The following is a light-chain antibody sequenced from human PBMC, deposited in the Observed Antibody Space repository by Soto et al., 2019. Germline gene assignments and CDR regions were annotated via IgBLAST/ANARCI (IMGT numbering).Light chain of an antibody. Sequence: NFMLTQPHSVSESPGKTVTISCTRSSGSIASNYVQWYQQRPGSAPTTVLYEDNQRPSGVPDRFSGSIDSSSTSASLTISGLKTEDEADYYCQSYDSSNHKVFGGGTQLTVL. J-gene: IGLJ7*01. CDR2: EDN. CDR1: SGSIASNY. CDR3: QSYDSSNHKV. V-gene: IGLV6-57*04.